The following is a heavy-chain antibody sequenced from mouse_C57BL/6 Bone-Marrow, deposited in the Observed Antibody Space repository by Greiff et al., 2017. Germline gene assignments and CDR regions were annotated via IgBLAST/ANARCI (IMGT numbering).Heavy chain of an antibody. CDR2: INTNNGGT. Sequence: EVQRVESGPGLVKPAHSVTIPCKASGYTFTDYNMDWVKQSHGKSLEWIGDINTNNGGTIYNQKFKGHATLSVDKSTSTAYMELRSLTSEDTAVYYGARGWDSWDGGWYFDVWGTGTTVTVSS. V-gene: IGHV1-18*01. J-gene: IGHJ1*03. D-gene: IGHD4-1*01. CDR1: GYTFTDYN. CDR3: ARGWDSWDGGWYFDV.